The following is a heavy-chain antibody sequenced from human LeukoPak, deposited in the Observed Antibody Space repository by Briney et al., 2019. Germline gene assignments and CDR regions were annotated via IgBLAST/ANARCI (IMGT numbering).Heavy chain of an antibody. D-gene: IGHD3/OR15-3a*01. J-gene: IGHJ5*02. V-gene: IGHV3-66*03. Sequence: GGSLRLSCAGSGFTFSRYSMNWFRQAPGKGLEWVGLIRDSGEAFYADFARGRFAISRDESENTFLQMNSLRVEDTAVYFCARDRAANQDWVEFDPWGQGTPVIVSS. CDR3: ARDRAANQDWVEFDP. CDR1: GFTFSRYS. CDR2: IRDSGEA.